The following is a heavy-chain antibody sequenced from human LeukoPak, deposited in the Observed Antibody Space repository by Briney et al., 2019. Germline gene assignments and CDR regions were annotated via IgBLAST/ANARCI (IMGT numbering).Heavy chain of an antibody. CDR2: IYTAGST. CDR1: GFTVSSNY. Sequence: GGSLRLSCAASGFTVSSNYVSWVRQAPGKGLEWVSIIYTAGSTYYADSVKGRFTISRDKSKNTLDLQMNSLRAEDTAVYYCARDYCRSISCQDYWGQGTLVTVSS. J-gene: IGHJ4*02. V-gene: IGHV3-66*01. CDR3: ARDYCRSISCQDY. D-gene: IGHD2-2*01.